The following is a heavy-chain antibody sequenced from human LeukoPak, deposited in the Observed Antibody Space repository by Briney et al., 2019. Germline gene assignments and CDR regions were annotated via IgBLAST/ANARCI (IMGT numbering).Heavy chain of an antibody. D-gene: IGHD2-15*01. V-gene: IGHV3-30*18. J-gene: IGHJ4*02. Sequence: GGSLRLSCAASGFTFSSYGMHWVRQAPGKGLEWVAVISYDGSNKYYADSVKGRFTISRDNSKNTLYLQMNSLRAEDTAVYYCAKDMCGGSCYSGGYFDHWGQGTLVTVSS. CDR2: ISYDGSNK. CDR3: AKDMCGGSCYSGGYFDH. CDR1: GFTFSSYG.